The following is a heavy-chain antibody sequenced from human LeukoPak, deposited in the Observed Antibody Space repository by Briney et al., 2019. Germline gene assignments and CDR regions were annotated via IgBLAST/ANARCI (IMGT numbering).Heavy chain of an antibody. J-gene: IGHJ5*02. V-gene: IGHV4-30-2*01. CDR1: GASVNSGGYS. CDR3: ARLKRAWFDP. Sequence: SETLSLTCAVSGASVNSGGYSWSWIRQPPGKGLEWIGSIYHSGSTNYNPSLKSRVTISVDRSKNQFSLSLSSVTAADTAVYYCARLKRAWFDPWGQGTLVTVSS. D-gene: IGHD5-24*01. CDR2: IYHSGST.